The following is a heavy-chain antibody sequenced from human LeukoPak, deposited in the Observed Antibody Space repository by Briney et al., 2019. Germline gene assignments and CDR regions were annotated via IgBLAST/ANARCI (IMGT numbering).Heavy chain of an antibody. Sequence: ASVKVSCKTSGGTFNNSAISWVRQAPGQGLEWLGGIMPLFGTAGYAQKFQGRVTMTRDTSTSTVYMELSSLRSEDTAVYYCARGQVLRFLGWLLYPNDYWGQGTLVTVSS. CDR1: GGTFNNSA. CDR2: IMPLFGTA. V-gene: IGHV1-69*05. CDR3: ARGQVLRFLGWLLYPNDY. D-gene: IGHD3-3*01. J-gene: IGHJ4*02.